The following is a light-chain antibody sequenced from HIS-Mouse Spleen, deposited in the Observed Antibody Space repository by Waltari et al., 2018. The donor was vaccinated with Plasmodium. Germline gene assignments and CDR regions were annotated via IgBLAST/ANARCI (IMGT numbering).Light chain of an antibody. CDR2: DDS. CDR1: KIGSTS. CDR3: QVWDSSSDRPDVV. V-gene: IGLV3-21*03. Sequence: SYVLTQPPSMSVAPGKTARITCGGNKIGSTSVHWYQQKPGQAPVLVVYDDSDRPSGIPERFSGSNSGNTATLTISRVEAGDEADYYCQVWDSSSDRPDVVFGGGTKLTVL. J-gene: IGLJ2*01.